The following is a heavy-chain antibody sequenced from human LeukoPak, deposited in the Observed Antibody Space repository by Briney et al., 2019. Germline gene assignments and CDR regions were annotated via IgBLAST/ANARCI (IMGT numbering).Heavy chain of an antibody. CDR3: ARGHRYYDFWSGYYWFDP. V-gene: IGHV4-34*01. CDR2: INHSGST. CDR1: GGSFSGYY. Sequence: KPSETLSLTCAVYGGSFSGYYWSWIRQPPGKGLEWIGEINHSGSTNYNPSLKSRVTISVDTSKNQFSLKLSSVTAADTAVYYCARGHRYYDFWSGYYWFDPWGQGTLVTVSS. D-gene: IGHD3-3*01. J-gene: IGHJ5*02.